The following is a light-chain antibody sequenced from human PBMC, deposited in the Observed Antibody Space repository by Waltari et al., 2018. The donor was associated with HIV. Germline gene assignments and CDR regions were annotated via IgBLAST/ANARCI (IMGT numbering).Light chain of an antibody. CDR1: QNLLYSSNNKNY. CDR3: QQHYATPLT. J-gene: IGKJ4*01. Sequence: DIVMTQSPDSLAVSLGERATINCKSSQNLLYSSNNKNYLAWYQQQAGQPPKLLIYWASTRKSDVPDRFSGSGSGTDFTLTISSLQAEDVAVYYCQQHYATPLTFGGGTKVEIK. V-gene: IGKV4-1*01. CDR2: WAS.